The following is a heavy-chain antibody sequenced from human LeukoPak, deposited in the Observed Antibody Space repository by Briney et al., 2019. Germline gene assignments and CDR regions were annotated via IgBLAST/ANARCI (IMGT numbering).Heavy chain of an antibody. J-gene: IGHJ3*02. CDR3: ARDGVGYSVRAFDI. V-gene: IGHV4-61*02. D-gene: IGHD3-3*01. CDR1: GGSISSGGYY. CDR2: IYTSGST. Sequence: SQTLSLTCTVSGGSISSGGYYWSWIRQPAGKGLEWIGRIYTSGSTNYNPSLKSRVTISVDTSKNQFSLKLSSVTAADTAVYYCARDGVGYSVRAFDIWGQGTMVTVSS.